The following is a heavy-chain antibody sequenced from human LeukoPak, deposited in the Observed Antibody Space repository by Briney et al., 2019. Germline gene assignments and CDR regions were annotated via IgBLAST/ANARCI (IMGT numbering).Heavy chain of an antibody. CDR3: AREVPTDYYYYYMDV. V-gene: IGHV1-69*04. Sequence: ASVKVSCKASGGTFSSYTISWVRQAPGQGLEWMGMIIPILGIANYSQKFQGRVTITADKSTSTAYMELSSLRSEDTAVYYCAREVPTDYYYYYMDVWGKGTTVTVSS. CDR2: IIPILGIA. J-gene: IGHJ6*03. CDR1: GGTFSSYT.